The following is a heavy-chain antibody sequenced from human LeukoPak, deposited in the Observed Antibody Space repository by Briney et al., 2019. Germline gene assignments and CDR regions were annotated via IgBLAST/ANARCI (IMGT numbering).Heavy chain of an antibody. CDR3: TIGYCSGGSCHWDDAFDI. CDR2: SKSKSGGGTT. D-gene: IGHD2-15*01. J-gene: IGHJ3*02. Sequence: PGGSLRLSCAASGLTFSDAWVTWVRQAPGRGLEWVGHSKSKSGGGTTEYAAPVKGRFTISRDDSKNTLYLQLNSLKSEDTAVYYCTIGYCSGGSCHWDDAFDIWGQGTMVTVSS. V-gene: IGHV3-15*01. CDR1: GLTFSDAW.